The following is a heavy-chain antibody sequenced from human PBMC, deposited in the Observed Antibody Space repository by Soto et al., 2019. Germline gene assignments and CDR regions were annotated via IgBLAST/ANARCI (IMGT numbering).Heavy chain of an antibody. CDR2: ISGSGGST. J-gene: IGHJ6*02. D-gene: IGHD6-19*01. V-gene: IGHV3-23*01. Sequence: GGSLRLSCAASGFTFSSYAMSWVRQAPGKGLEWVSAISGSGGSTYYADSVKGRFTISRDNSKNTLYLQMNSLRAEDTAVYYCATRRIAVAGTDLDYYYGMDVWGQGTTVTVSS. CDR3: ATRRIAVAGTDLDYYYGMDV. CDR1: GFTFSSYA.